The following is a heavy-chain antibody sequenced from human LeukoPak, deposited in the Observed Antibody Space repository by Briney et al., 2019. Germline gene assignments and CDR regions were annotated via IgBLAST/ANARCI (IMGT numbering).Heavy chain of an antibody. Sequence: GASLKISCKGSGYSFTSYWIGWVRQMPGKGLEWMGIIYPGDSDTRYSPSFQGQVTISADKSISTAYLQWSSLKASDTAMYYCARRITFGGVIPDHWGQGTLVTVSS. V-gene: IGHV5-51*01. CDR2: IYPGDSDT. J-gene: IGHJ4*02. CDR1: GYSFTSYW. CDR3: ARRITFGGVIPDH. D-gene: IGHD3-16*02.